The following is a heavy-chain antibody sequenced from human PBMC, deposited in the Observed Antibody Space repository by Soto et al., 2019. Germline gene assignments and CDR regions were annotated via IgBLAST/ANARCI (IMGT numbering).Heavy chain of an antibody. CDR2: IVPTLRIT. J-gene: IGHJ4*02. V-gene: IGHV1-69*02. Sequence: QVQLVQSGAAVKRPGSSLKVSCETSGGTSTSYTITWVRQAPGQGLQWMGRIVPTLRITNYAQEFQGRLTITADTSTSTVHMELSSLTSEDAAVYYCTTPKFGAGRVGVLYWGQGTLVTVSS. CDR3: TTPKFGAGRVGVLY. D-gene: IGHD3-10*01. CDR1: GGTSTSYT.